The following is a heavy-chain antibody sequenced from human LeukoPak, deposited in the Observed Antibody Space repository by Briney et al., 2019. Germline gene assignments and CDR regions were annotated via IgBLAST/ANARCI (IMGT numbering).Heavy chain of an antibody. CDR1: GFTFSSYS. Sequence: PGGSLRLSCAASGFTFSSYSMNWVRQAPGKGLEWVSSISSSSSYIYYADSVKGRFTISRDNAKNSLYLQMNSLRAEDTAVYYCARDRGGYSYGDWDYWGQGTLVTVSS. D-gene: IGHD5-18*01. J-gene: IGHJ4*02. V-gene: IGHV3-21*01. CDR3: ARDRGGYSYGDWDY. CDR2: ISSSSSYI.